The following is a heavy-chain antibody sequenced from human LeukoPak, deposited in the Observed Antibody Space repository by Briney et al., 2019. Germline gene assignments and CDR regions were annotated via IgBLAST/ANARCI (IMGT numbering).Heavy chain of an antibody. CDR2: INPSGGST. Sequence: ASVKVSCKASGYTFTSYYMHWVRQAPGQGLEWMGIINPSGGSTSYAQKFQGRVTMTTDTSTSTAYLELRSLRSDETAVYYCARRWGKVDTALAHGARFHYWGQGTLVTASS. V-gene: IGHV1-46*01. J-gene: IGHJ4*02. D-gene: IGHD5-18*01. CDR1: GYTFTSYY. CDR3: ARRWGKVDTALAHGARFHY.